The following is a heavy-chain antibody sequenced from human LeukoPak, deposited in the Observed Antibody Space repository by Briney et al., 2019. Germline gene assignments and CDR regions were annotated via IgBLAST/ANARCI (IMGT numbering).Heavy chain of an antibody. J-gene: IGHJ3*02. V-gene: IGHV1-2*06. CDR1: GYTFTGYY. Sequence: ASVKVSCKASGYTFTGYYMHWVRQAPGQGLERMGRINPNSGGTNYAQKFQGRVTMTRDTSISTAYMELSRLRSDDTAVYYCARDDDSFAVDAFDIWGQGTMVTVSS. D-gene: IGHD3-3*01. CDR2: INPNSGGT. CDR3: ARDDDSFAVDAFDI.